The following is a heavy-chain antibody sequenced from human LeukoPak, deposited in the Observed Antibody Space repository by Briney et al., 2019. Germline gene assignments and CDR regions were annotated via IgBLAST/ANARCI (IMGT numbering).Heavy chain of an antibody. Sequence: LAGGSLRLSCAASGFTFSSYGMHWVRQAPGKGLEWVAFIRYDGSNKYYADSVKGRFTISRDNSKNTLYLQMNSLRAEDTAVYYCANDIVVVPAAIPSRDYWGQGTLVTVSS. CDR2: IRYDGSNK. V-gene: IGHV3-30*02. J-gene: IGHJ4*02. D-gene: IGHD2-2*02. CDR3: ANDIVVVPAAIPSRDY. CDR1: GFTFSSYG.